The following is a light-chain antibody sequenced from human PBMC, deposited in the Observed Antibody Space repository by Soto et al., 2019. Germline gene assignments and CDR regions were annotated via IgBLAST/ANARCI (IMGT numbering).Light chain of an antibody. V-gene: IGLV7-46*01. CDR2: DAS. CDR1: TGAVTSGHF. Sequence: QTVVTQEPSLTVSPGGTVTLTCGSSTGAVTSGHFPYWFQQKPGQAPRTLIYDASDKHSSTPARFSGSLVGGKAALTLSGAQPDDEAAYYCLLFYSGARVFGGGTKLTVL. CDR3: LLFYSGARV. J-gene: IGLJ3*02.